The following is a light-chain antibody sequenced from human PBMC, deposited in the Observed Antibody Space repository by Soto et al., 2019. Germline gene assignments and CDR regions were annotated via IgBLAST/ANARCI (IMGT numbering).Light chain of an antibody. V-gene: IGKV3-20*01. CDR1: QSVTSNY. CDR3: RYYGNSPLT. CDR2: GVS. Sequence: EIVLTQSPGTLSLSPGERATLSCRASQSVTSNYLAWYQQTPGQAPRLLIYGVSSRATGIPDRFSGGGSGTDFTLTITRLEPEDFAVYYCRYYGNSPLTFGQGTKVDIK. J-gene: IGKJ1*01.